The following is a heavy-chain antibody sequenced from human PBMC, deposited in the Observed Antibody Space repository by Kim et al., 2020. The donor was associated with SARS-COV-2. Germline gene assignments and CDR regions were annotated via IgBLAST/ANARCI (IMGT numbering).Heavy chain of an antibody. CDR3: AKDLGIAAADPYYYYYGMDV. CDR2: ISYDGSNK. D-gene: IGHD6-13*01. CDR1: GFTFSSYG. J-gene: IGHJ6*02. Sequence: GGSLRLSCAASGFTFSSYGMHWVRQAPGKGLEWVAVISYDGSNKYYADSVKGRFTISRDNSKNTLYLQMNSLRAEDTAVYYCAKDLGIAAADPYYYYYGMDVWGQGTTVTVSS. V-gene: IGHV3-30*18.